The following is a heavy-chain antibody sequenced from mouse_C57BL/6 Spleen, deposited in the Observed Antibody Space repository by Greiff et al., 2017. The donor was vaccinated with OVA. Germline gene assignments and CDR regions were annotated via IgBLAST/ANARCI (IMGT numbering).Heavy chain of an antibody. Sequence: QVTLKVSGPGILQSSHTPTLTCSFSGLSLRTSGLGVSWLRQPSGKGLEWLAHIYWDDDKRYNPSLKRRLTISKDTSRNQVFLKITSVDTADTATYYCARGGWLLDYWGQGTTLTVSS. D-gene: IGHD2-3*01. V-gene: IGHV8-12*01. CDR3: ARGGWLLDY. CDR2: IYWDDDK. CDR1: GLSLRTSGLG. J-gene: IGHJ2*01.